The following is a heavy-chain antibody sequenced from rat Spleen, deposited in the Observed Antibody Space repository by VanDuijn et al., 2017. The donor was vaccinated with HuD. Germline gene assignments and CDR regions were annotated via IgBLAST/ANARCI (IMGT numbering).Heavy chain of an antibody. D-gene: IGHD1-2*01. J-gene: IGHJ2*01. CDR3: TTSNYYSSFIYLDA. V-gene: IGHV5-31*01. CDR1: GFTFNNYW. CDR2: ITHIDGRT. Sequence: EVQLVESGGGLVQPGRSLTLSCVASGFTFNNYWMTWIRQAPGKGLEWVATITHIDGRTYYPDSVKGRFTISRDKAKNTLYLEMNSLKSEETATYYCTTSNYYSSFIYLDAWGQGVMVTVSS.